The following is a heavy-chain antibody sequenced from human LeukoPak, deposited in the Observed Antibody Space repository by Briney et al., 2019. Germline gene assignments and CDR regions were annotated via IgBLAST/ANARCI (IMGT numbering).Heavy chain of an antibody. J-gene: IGHJ4*02. D-gene: IGHD5-18*01. V-gene: IGHV3-23*01. CDR1: GFTFSSYA. CDR3: AEDRGLGSYGYYFYY. CDR2: ISGSGGST. Sequence: GGSLRLSCAASGFTFSSYAMSWVRQAPGKGLEWVSAISGSGGSTYYADSVKGRFTISRDNSKNTLYLQMNSLRAEDTAVYYCAEDRGLGSYGYYFYYWGQGTLVTVSS.